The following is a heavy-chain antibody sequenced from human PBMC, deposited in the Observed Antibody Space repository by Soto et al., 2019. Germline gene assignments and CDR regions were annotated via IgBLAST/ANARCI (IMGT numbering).Heavy chain of an antibody. CDR3: AASLTSGAFDI. Sequence: GGSLRLSCAASGFTFTNSWMSWVRQAPGKGLEWVGSLISKRDGGKTDYTEPVKGRFSISGDDSKNTLYLQMKSLNTDDTAVYYCAASLTSGAFDIWGQGTMVTVSS. CDR1: GFTFTNSW. V-gene: IGHV3-15*01. D-gene: IGHD7-27*01. CDR2: LISKRDGGKT. J-gene: IGHJ3*02.